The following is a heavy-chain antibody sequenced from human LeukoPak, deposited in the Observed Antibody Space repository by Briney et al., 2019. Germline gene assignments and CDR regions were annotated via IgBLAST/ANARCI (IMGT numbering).Heavy chain of an antibody. Sequence: GGSLRLSCAASGFTFSSYAMSRVRQAPGKGLEWVSAISGSGGSTYYADSVKGRFTISRDNSKNTLYLQMNSLGAEDTAVYYCAKETLAVTSYFDYWGQGTLVTVSS. CDR1: GFTFSSYA. D-gene: IGHD4-17*01. CDR3: AKETLAVTSYFDY. CDR2: ISGSGGST. J-gene: IGHJ4*02. V-gene: IGHV3-23*01.